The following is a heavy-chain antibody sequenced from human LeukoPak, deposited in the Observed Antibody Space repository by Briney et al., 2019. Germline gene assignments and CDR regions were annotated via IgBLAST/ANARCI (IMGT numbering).Heavy chain of an antibody. CDR1: GFTFSSYA. J-gene: IGHJ6*02. Sequence: GGSLRLSCAASGFTFSSYAMHWVRQAPGKGLEWVAVISYDGSNKYYADSVKGRFTISRDNSKNTLYLQMNSLRAEDTAVYYCGRETGARYQLLFSYGMDVWGQGTTVTVSS. CDR3: GRETGARYQLLFSYGMDV. D-gene: IGHD2-2*01. CDR2: ISYDGSNK. V-gene: IGHV3-30-3*01.